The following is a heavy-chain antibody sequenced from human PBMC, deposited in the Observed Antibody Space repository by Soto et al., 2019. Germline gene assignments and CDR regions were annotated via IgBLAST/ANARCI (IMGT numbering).Heavy chain of an antibody. CDR3: ARGGWYARRSASDC. D-gene: IGHD2-2*01. J-gene: IGHJ4*02. CDR2: MSYDGSSQ. V-gene: IGHV3-30*03. CDR1: GFTLSGND. Sequence: QVQLVESGGGVVQPGRSLRLSCAASGFTLSGNDMHWVRQAPGKGPEWVAVMSYDGSSQYYADSVKGRFTISRDTSKSTLYLQMESLTTEDTAVYDCARGGWYARRSASDCWGQGTLVTVSS.